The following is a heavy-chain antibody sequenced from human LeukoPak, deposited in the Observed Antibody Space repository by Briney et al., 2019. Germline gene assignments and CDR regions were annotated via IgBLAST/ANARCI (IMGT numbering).Heavy chain of an antibody. J-gene: IGHJ4*02. D-gene: IGHD3-10*01. CDR2: ISGSGGST. CDR1: GFTFSSYA. Sequence: GGSLRLSCAASGFTFSSYAMSWVRQAPGKGLEWVSAISGSGGSTYYADSVKGRFTISRDNSKNTLYLQMNSLRAEDTAVYYCAKSMVRGVIRGGLDYWGQGTLVTVSS. V-gene: IGHV3-23*01. CDR3: AKSMVRGVIRGGLDY.